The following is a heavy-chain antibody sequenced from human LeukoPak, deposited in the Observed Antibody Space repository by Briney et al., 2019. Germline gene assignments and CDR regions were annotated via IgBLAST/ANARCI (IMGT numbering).Heavy chain of an antibody. J-gene: IGHJ6*04. Sequence: GGSLRLSCAASGFTFSSYWMHWVRHAPGKGLVWVSRINSDGSSTNYADSVKGRFTISRDNAKNTLYLQMNSLRAEDTAVYYCARIDGGGYDSIAYYYYGMDVWGKGTTVTVSA. V-gene: IGHV3-74*01. CDR2: INSDGSST. CDR3: ARIDGGGYDSIAYYYYGMDV. D-gene: IGHD5-12*01. CDR1: GFTFSSYW.